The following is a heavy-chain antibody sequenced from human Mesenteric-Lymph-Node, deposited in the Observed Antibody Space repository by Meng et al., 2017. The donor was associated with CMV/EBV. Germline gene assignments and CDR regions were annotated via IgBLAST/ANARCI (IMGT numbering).Heavy chain of an antibody. D-gene: IGHD6-6*01. CDR2: ISGSGGST. V-gene: IGHV3-11*04. CDR3: ARDLSIAAGAGWFDP. J-gene: IGHJ5*02. Sequence: GESLKISCAASRFTFSDARMSWVRQAPGKGLEWVSAISGSGGSTYYADSVKGRFTISRDNAKNSLYLQMNSLRAEDTAVYYCARDLSIAAGAGWFDPWGQGTLVTVSS. CDR1: RFTFSDAR.